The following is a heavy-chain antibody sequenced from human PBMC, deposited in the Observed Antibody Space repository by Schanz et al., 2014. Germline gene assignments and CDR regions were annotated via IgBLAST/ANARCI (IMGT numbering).Heavy chain of an antibody. D-gene: IGHD6-13*01. V-gene: IGHV1-18*04. CDR3: ARNIIATARAYDI. CDR1: GYTFPSYG. CDR2: INVYNGDT. Sequence: QVQLVQSGSEVKKPGASVKVSCKASGYTFPSYGISWVRQAPGQGLEWMGWINVYNGDTKFAKTLQDRVTLNTDTSTSTAYMELRSLRSDDTAVYYCARNIIATARAYDIWGQGTMVTVSS. J-gene: IGHJ3*02.